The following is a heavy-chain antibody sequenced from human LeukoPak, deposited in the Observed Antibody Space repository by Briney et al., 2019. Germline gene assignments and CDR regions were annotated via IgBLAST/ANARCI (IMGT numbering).Heavy chain of an antibody. V-gene: IGHV3-48*03. Sequence: PGGSLRLSCAASGFTFSSYEMNWVRQPPGKGLEWVSYIRSSGSTIYYADSVKGRFTISRDNAKNSLYLQMNSLRAEDTAVYYCAKPSEIAAAGPRSFFYWGQGTLVTVSS. J-gene: IGHJ4*02. CDR3: AKPSEIAAAGPRSFFY. CDR1: GFTFSSYE. CDR2: IRSSGSTI. D-gene: IGHD6-13*01.